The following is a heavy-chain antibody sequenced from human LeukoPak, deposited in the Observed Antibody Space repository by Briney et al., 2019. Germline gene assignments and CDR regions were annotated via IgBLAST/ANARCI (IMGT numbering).Heavy chain of an antibody. CDR3: VKDSYNWNYATAGTLDP. CDR1: GFTFSSYS. V-gene: IGHV3-30-3*01. Sequence: GGSLRLSCAASGFTFSSYSMHWVRQAPGKGLEWVALISYDGNKEFYADSVKGRFTISRDKSMNTLLLQMSSLRAEDTAVYYCVKDSYNWNYATAGTLDPWGQGTLVIVSS. CDR2: ISYDGNKE. J-gene: IGHJ5*02. D-gene: IGHD1-7*01.